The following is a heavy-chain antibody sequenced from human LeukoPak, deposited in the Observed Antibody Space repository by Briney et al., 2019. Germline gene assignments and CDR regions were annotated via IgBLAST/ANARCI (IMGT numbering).Heavy chain of an antibody. J-gene: IGHJ5*02. V-gene: IGHV4-59*01. CDR2: IYYSGST. CDR1: GGSISSYY. CDR3: ARHYSNWGDWFDP. D-gene: IGHD4-11*01. Sequence: SETLSLTCTVSGGSISSYYWSWIRQPPGKGLEWIGYIYYSGSTNYNPSLKSRVTISVDTSKNQFSLKLSSVTAADTAVYYCARHYSNWGDWFDPWGQGTLVTVSS.